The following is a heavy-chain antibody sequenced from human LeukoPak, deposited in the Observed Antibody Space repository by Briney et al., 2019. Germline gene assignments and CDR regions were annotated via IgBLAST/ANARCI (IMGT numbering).Heavy chain of an antibody. CDR1: GDSISNYY. CDR3: AREGRDCYNYRALDY. J-gene: IGHJ4*02. V-gene: IGHV4-4*07. CDR2: IYTSGST. D-gene: IGHD5-12*01. Sequence: PSETLSLTCIVSGDSISNYYWSWIRQPAGKGLEWIGRIYTSGSTNYNPSLKSRVTMSVDTSKNQFSLKLSSVTAADTAVYYCAREGRDCYNYRALDYWGQGTLVSVSS.